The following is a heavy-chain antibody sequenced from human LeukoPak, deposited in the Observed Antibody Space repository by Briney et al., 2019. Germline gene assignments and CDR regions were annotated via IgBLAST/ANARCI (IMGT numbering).Heavy chain of an antibody. CDR1: GFTFRNSW. V-gene: IGHV3-7*01. J-gene: IGHJ4*02. CDR2: IKQEGTEK. D-gene: IGHD3-16*01. CDR3: ARDGGGPLD. Sequence: GGSLRLSCAASGFTFRNSWMSWVRQAPGKGLEWVANIKQEGTEKNYVDSVKGRFTISRDNARNSLYLQMNSLRAEDTAVYYCARDGGGPLDRGQGTLVTVSS.